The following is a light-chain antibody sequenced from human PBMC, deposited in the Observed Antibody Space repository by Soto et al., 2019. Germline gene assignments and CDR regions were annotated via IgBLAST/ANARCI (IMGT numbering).Light chain of an antibody. CDR3: SSYTSSSTYV. CDR1: SSDVGGYNY. CDR2: EVS. J-gene: IGLJ1*01. V-gene: IGLV2-14*01. Sequence: QSALTQPASLSGSPGQSITISCTGTSSDVGGYNYVSWYQQHPGKVPKLLIYEVSNRPSGVSNRFSGSKSGNTASLTISGLQAEDEANYYCSSYTSSSTYVFGTGTKVTVL.